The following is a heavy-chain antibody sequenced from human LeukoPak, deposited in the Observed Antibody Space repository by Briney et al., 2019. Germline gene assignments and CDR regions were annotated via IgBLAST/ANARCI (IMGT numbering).Heavy chain of an antibody. V-gene: IGHV5-51*01. CDR1: AYSFSTYW. J-gene: IGHJ6*03. Sequence: GESLKISCKGSAYSFSTYWIGWGRQMPGKGRGGMGFIYPGDSDTRYSPSFQGDVTISADKSITTAYLQWSSLKASDTAMYYCARVVELATVSDGDLPTITGDSYAYSYHMDVWGKGTAVTVSS. CDR3: ARVVELATVSDGDLPTITGDSYAYSYHMDV. CDR2: IYPGDSDT. D-gene: IGHD5-24*01.